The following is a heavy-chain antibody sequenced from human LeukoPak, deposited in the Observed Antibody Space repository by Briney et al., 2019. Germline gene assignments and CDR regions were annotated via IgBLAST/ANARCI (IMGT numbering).Heavy chain of an antibody. CDR3: ARGTFTPGP. Sequence: GGSLRLSCAASGLTFSNAWMNWVRQAPGKGLEWLSHISSSSSTIYYADSVKGRFTISRDNAKNSLYLQMNSLRAEDTAVYYCARGTFTPGPWGQGTLVTVSS. V-gene: IGHV3-48*01. J-gene: IGHJ5*02. CDR2: ISSSSSTI. CDR1: GLTFSNAW.